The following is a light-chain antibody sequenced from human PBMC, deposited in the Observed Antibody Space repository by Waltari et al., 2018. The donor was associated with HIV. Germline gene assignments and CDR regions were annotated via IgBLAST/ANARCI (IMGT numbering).Light chain of an antibody. Sequence: QSVLTQPPSASGTPGQRVTISCSGCNSNVGIRYVYWYQQRPGTTPKLVIYGINQRPSGVPDRFSGSKSGTSVSLVISGIRSEDEADYYCAAWDYSLSGWVFGGGTKLTVL. CDR3: AAWDYSLSGWV. J-gene: IGLJ3*02. V-gene: IGLV1-47*01. CDR2: GIN. CDR1: NSNVGIRY.